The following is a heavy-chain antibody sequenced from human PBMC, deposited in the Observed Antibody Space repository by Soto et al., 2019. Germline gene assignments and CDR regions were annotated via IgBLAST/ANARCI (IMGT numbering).Heavy chain of an antibody. D-gene: IGHD3-3*01. V-gene: IGHV4-4*07. CDR1: GDSISSTY. CDR3: ARGYESGYTFGHDL. CDR2: IYSSGSN. Sequence: SETLSLTXXASGDSISSTYWSWVRQPAGRGLEWIGRIYSSGSNNYNPSLESRVTMSVDTSKNQFSLTLRSVTAADTAVYFCARGYESGYTFGHDLWGQGTLVTVSS. J-gene: IGHJ5*02.